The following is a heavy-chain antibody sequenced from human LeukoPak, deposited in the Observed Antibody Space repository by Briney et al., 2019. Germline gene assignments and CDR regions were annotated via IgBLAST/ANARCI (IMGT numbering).Heavy chain of an antibody. D-gene: IGHD6-19*01. CDR1: GFTFSSYS. Sequence: PGRSLRLSCAASGFTFSSYSINWVRQAPGKGLEWVSSISSSSSYIYYADSVKGRFTISRDNAKNSLYLQMNSLRAEDTAVYYCARDRSSGWPREGYYFDYWGQGTLVTVSS. CDR2: ISSSSSYI. CDR3: ARDRSSGWPREGYYFDY. V-gene: IGHV3-21*01. J-gene: IGHJ4*02.